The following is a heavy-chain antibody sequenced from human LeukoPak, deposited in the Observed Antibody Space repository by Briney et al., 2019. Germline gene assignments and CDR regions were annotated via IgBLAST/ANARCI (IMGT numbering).Heavy chain of an antibody. D-gene: IGHD1-26*01. Sequence: PGGSLRLSCAASGFTFSSYWMSWVRQAPGKGLEWVANIKQDGSEKYYVDSVKGRFTISRDNAKNSLYLQMNSLRAEDTAVYYCARLEYSGSYAVLGYWGQGTLVTVSS. CDR1: GFTFSSYW. CDR2: IKQDGSEK. J-gene: IGHJ4*02. V-gene: IGHV3-7*01. CDR3: ARLEYSGSYAVLGY.